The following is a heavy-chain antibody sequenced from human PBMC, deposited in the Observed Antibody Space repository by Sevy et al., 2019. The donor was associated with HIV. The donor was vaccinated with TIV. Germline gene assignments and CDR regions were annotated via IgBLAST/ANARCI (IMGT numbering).Heavy chain of an antibody. J-gene: IGHJ4*02. D-gene: IGHD6-19*01. CDR1: GFTFSSYA. V-gene: IGHV3-30-3*01. Sequence: QAGGSLRLSCAASGFTFSSYAMHWVRQAPGKGLEWVAVISYDGSNKYYADSVKGQFTISRDNSKNTLYLQMNSLRAEDTAVYYCARGGYSSGWDAWYFDYWGQGTLVTVSS. CDR3: ARGGYSSGWDAWYFDY. CDR2: ISYDGSNK.